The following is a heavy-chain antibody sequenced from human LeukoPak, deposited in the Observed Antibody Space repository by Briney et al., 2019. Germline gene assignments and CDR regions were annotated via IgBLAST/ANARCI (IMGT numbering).Heavy chain of an antibody. CDR3: ARKRLWFGERYGMDV. Sequence: GASVTVSCTASGYTFTSYAMHWVRQAPGQRLEWMGWINAGNGNTKYSQKFQGRVTITRDTSASTAYMELSSLRSEDTAVYYCARKRLWFGERYGMDVWGQGTTVTVSS. CDR2: INAGNGNT. D-gene: IGHD3-10*01. V-gene: IGHV1-3*01. J-gene: IGHJ6*02. CDR1: GYTFTSYA.